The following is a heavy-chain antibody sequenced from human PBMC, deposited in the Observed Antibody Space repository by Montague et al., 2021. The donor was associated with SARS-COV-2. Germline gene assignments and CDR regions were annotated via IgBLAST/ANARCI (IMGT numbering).Heavy chain of an antibody. D-gene: IGHD3-10*01. CDR2: INHTGST. V-gene: IGHV4-34*01. J-gene: IGHJ4*02. CDR1: GDSFSTYS. Sequence: SETLSVTCSVYGDSFSTYSWIWVRQPPGEGLEWIGEINHTGSTSYNPSLKRRVTMSIDSSNNQVSLKLSSMTAADTAVYYCATRSTLWFGEDWGQGTLVTVSS. CDR3: ATRSTLWFGED.